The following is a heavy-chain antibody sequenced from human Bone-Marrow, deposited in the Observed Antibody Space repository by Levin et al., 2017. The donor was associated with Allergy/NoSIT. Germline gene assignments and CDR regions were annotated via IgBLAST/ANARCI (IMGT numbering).Heavy chain of an antibody. CDR1: DDSIRSYF. CDR3: ARDFNSGDYVGWFDP. D-gene: IGHD4-17*01. V-gene: IGHV4-59*01. CDR2: VHYSGRT. J-gene: IGHJ5*02. Sequence: SETLSLTCTVSDDSIRSYFWNWFRQPPGQGLEWIGYVHYSGRTYYTPSLKSRLTMSVDMSKNQFSLRLTSVTAADSAVYFCARDFNSGDYVGWFDPWGQGILVTVSS.